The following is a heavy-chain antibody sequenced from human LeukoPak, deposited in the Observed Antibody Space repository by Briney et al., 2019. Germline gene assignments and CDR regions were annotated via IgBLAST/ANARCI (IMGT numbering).Heavy chain of an antibody. J-gene: IGHJ5*02. CDR3: ARKYGFWSGYLRSNWFDP. Sequence: ASVKVSCKASGYTFTGYYMHWVRQAPGQGLEWMGWINPNSGGTNYAQKFQGRVTMTRDTSISTAYMELSRLRSDDTAVYYCARKYGFWSGYLRSNWFDPWGQGTLVTVSS. CDR2: INPNSGGT. CDR1: GYTFTGYY. D-gene: IGHD3-3*01. V-gene: IGHV1-2*02.